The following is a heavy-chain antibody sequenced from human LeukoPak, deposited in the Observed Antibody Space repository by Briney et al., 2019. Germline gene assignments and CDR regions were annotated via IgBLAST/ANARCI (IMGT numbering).Heavy chain of an antibody. CDR1: GFTLSSYE. D-gene: IGHD6-19*01. CDR3: AREGSDWNYYYYMDV. Sequence: GGSLRLSCTASGFTLSSYEMSWIRQAPGKGLEWVSSIDYSGGSTYYADSVKGRFTISRDNSKNTLYLQLNSLRGDDTAVYYCAREGSDWNYYYYMDVWGKGTTVTISS. CDR2: IDYSGGST. J-gene: IGHJ6*03. V-gene: IGHV3-23*01.